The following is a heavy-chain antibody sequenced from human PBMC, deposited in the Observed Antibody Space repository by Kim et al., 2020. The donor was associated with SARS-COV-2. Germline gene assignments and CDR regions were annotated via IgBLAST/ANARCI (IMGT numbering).Heavy chain of an antibody. V-gene: IGHV3-11*01. J-gene: IGHJ4*02. D-gene: IGHD3-3*01. Sequence: GGSLRLSCAASGFTFSDYYMSWIRQAPGKGLEWVSYISSSGSTIYYADSVKGRFTISRDNAKNSLYLQMNSLRAEDTAVYYCARDFWSGYLGGLRGPGGGLDYWGQGTLVTVSS. CDR2: ISSSGSTI. CDR1: GFTFSDYY. CDR3: ARDFWSGYLGGLRGPGGGLDY.